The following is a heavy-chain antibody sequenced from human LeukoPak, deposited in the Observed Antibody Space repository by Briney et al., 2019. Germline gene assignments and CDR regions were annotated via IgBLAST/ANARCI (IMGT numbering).Heavy chain of an antibody. D-gene: IGHD2-2*01. Sequence: SQTLSLTCNVSGVSVSDVRYYWTWIRHHPTRGLEWIGYKYYSGSAKYNPSLKSRLTISIDTAKNQFSLQLSSVTAADTATYYCATPYCSSLSCLDVFNMWGQGTRVTVSS. J-gene: IGHJ3*02. CDR1: GVSVSDVRYY. CDR2: KYYSGSA. CDR3: ATPYCSSLSCLDVFNM. V-gene: IGHV4-31*03.